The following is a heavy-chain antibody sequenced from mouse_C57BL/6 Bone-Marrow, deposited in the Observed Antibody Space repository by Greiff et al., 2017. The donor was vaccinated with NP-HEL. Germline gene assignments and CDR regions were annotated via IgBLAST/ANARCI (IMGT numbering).Heavy chain of an antibody. CDR2: IYPGDGDT. V-gene: IGHV1-82*01. Sequence: VQLQQSGPELVKPGASVKISCKASGYAFSSSWMNWVKQRPGKGLEWFGRIYPGDGDTNYNGKFKGKATLTADNSSSTAYMQLSSLTSEDSAVYFCARSGDYDAWFAYWGQGTLVTVSA. CDR1: GYAFSSSW. D-gene: IGHD2-4*01. J-gene: IGHJ3*01. CDR3: ARSGDYDAWFAY.